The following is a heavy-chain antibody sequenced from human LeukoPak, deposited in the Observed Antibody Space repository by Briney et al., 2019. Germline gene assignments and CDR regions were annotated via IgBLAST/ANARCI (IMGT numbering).Heavy chain of an antibody. V-gene: IGHV4-39*01. CDR1: GGSISSGDYY. J-gene: IGHJ4*02. CDR2: IYYSGST. D-gene: IGHD5-18*01. CDR3: ARRRGYSYGPFDY. Sequence: PSETLSLTCTVSGGSISSGDYYWGWIRQPPGKGLEWIGSIYYSGSTYYNPSLKSRVTISVDTSKNQFSLKLSSVTAADTAVYYCARRRGYSYGPFDYWGQGTLVTVSS.